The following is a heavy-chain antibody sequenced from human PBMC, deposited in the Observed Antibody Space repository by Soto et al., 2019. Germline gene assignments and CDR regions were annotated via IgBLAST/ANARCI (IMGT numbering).Heavy chain of an antibody. CDR2: MNPNSGNT. D-gene: IGHD6-19*01. V-gene: IGHV1-8*01. CDR3: ARGREQWLVRGYAFDI. Sequence: QVQLVQSGAEVKKPGASVKVSCKASGYTFTSYDINWVRQATGQGLEWMGWMNPNSGNTGYAQKFQGRVTMTRNTSISTAYMELSSLRSEDTAVYYCARGREQWLVRGYAFDIWGQGTMFTVSS. CDR1: GYTFTSYD. J-gene: IGHJ3*02.